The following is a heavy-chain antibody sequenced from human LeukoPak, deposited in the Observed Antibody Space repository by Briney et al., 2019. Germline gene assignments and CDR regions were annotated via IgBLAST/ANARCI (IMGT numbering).Heavy chain of an antibody. J-gene: IGHJ4*02. Sequence: GRSLRLSCAASGFTFSSYGMHWVRQAPGKGLEWVAVISYDGSNKYYADSVKGRFTISRDNSKNTLYLQMNSLRAEDTAVYYCAKDRADIVATYFDYWGRGTLVTVSS. CDR3: AKDRADIVATYFDY. V-gene: IGHV3-30*18. CDR2: ISYDGSNK. D-gene: IGHD5-12*01. CDR1: GFTFSSYG.